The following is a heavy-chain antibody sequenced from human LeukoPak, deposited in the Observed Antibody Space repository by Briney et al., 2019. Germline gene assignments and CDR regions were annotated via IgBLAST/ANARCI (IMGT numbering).Heavy chain of an antibody. CDR3: ARHLCSGGSCYVFDY. D-gene: IGHD2-15*01. J-gene: IGHJ4*02. CDR1: GGSISSSSYY. V-gene: IGHV4-39*01. Sequence: SETLSLTCTVSGGSISSSSYYWGWIRQPPGKGLEWIGSIYYSGSTYYNPSLKSRVTISVDTSKNQFSLKLSSVTAADTAVYYCARHLCSGGSCYVFDYWGQGTLVTVSS. CDR2: IYYSGST.